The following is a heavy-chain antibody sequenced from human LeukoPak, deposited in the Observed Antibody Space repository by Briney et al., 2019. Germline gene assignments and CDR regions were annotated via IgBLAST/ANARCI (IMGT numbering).Heavy chain of an antibody. V-gene: IGHV4-59*08. CDR3: ARFGDIYFYRMDV. J-gene: IGHJ6*02. CDR1: GGSVNNYF. D-gene: IGHD3-9*01. CDR2: ILHNATT. Sequence: PSETLSLTCSVSGGSVNNYFWSWIRQPTGKTLEWIGYILHNATTNFNPSLKSRAVMSLDKSKNQISLRLSSVTAADTAVYYCARFGDIYFYRMDVWGQGTTVTVS.